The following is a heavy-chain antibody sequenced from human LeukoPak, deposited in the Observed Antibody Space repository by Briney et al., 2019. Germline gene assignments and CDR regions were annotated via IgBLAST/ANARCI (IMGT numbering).Heavy chain of an antibody. CDR2: IRSDGINK. CDR1: GFTFSNYG. V-gene: IGHV3-30*02. J-gene: IGHJ4*02. CDR3: ARVPAAHWPDY. D-gene: IGHD2-2*01. Sequence: GGSLRLSCAASGFTFSNYGMHWVRQAPGKGLEWVAFIRSDGINKYHADSVKGRFTISRDNSKNTLYLQMNSLRAEDTAVYYCARVPAAHWPDYWGQGTLVTVSS.